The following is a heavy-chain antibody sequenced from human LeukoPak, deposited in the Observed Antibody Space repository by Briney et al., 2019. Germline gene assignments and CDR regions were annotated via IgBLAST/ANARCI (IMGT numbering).Heavy chain of an antibody. D-gene: IGHD3-10*01. CDR2: IYTSGST. CDR1: GGSISSYY. V-gene: IGHV4-59*01. J-gene: IGHJ5*02. CDR3: ARDDYRGVTNFDP. Sequence: PSETLSLTCTVSGGSISSYYWSWIRQPPGKGLEWIGYIYTSGSTNYNPSLKSRVTISVDTSKNQFSLQLSSVTAADTAVYCCARDDYRGVTNFDPWGQGTLVTVSS.